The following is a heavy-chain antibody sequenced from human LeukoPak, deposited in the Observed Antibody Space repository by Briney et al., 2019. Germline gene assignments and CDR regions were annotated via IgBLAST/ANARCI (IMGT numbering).Heavy chain of an antibody. CDR2: ISSSDSTI. J-gene: IGHJ3*01. CDR1: GFTFSSHE. V-gene: IGHV3-48*03. D-gene: IGHD6-19*01. Sequence: PGGSLRLSCAASGFTFSSHEMNWVRQAPGKGLELISYISSSDSTIYYADSVKGRFTISRDNAQNSLYLQMNSLRGEDTAVFLCARDRYNSGWIDAFDGWGQGTMVAVSA. CDR3: ARDRYNSGWIDAFDG.